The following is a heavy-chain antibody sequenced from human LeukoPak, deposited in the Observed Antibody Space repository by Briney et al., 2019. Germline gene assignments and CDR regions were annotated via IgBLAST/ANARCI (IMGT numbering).Heavy chain of an antibody. J-gene: IGHJ6*02. V-gene: IGHV1-69*04. D-gene: IGHD3-3*01. CDR3: AREGFTIFGVVIDCYYGMDV. CDR1: GGTFSSYA. CDR2: IIPIFGIA. Sequence: GSSVKVSCKASGGTFSSYAISWVRQAPGQGLEWMGRIIPIFGIANYAQKFQGRVTITADKSTSTAYMELSSLRSEDTAVYYCAREGFTIFGVVIDCYYGMDVWGQGTTVTVSS.